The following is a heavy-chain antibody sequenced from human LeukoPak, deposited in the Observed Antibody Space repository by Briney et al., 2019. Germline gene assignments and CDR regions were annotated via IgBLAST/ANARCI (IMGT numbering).Heavy chain of an antibody. Sequence: SETLSLTCTVSGGSVSSGRYYWSWIRQPPGKGLEWIGYIYHSGSTYYNPSLKSRVTISVDTSKNQFSLKLSSVTAADTAVYYCARQSRAAANWYFDLWGRGTLVTVSS. J-gene: IGHJ2*01. CDR2: IYHSGST. CDR3: ARQSRAAANWYFDL. D-gene: IGHD6-13*01. CDR1: GGSVSSGRYY. V-gene: IGHV4-61*01.